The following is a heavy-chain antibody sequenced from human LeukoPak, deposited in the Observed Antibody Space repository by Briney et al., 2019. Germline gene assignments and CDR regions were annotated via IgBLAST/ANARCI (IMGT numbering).Heavy chain of an antibody. Sequence: GESLKISCKGSGYSFTSYWIGWVRQMPGKGLEWIGIIYPGDSDTRYSPSFQGQVTISADKSISTAYLQWSSLKASDTAMYYCARSSTFGNYYYDSSGPLDYWGQGTLVTVSS. CDR2: IYPGDSDT. D-gene: IGHD3-22*01. CDR1: GYSFTSYW. CDR3: ARSSTFGNYYYDSSGPLDY. V-gene: IGHV5-51*01. J-gene: IGHJ4*02.